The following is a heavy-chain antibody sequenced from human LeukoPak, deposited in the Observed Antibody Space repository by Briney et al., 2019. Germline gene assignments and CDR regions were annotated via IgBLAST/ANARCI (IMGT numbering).Heavy chain of an antibody. CDR1: GDSVSSNSAI. J-gene: IGHJ6*02. CDR2: TYYRSKWYN. V-gene: IGHV6-1*01. CDR3: ALARSEYHYGMDV. Sequence: SQTLSLACAISGDSVSSNSAIWSWIRQSPSRGLEWLGRTYYRSKWYNEYAVSVKGRINTNPDPSKNQFSLQLNSVTPEDTAVYYCALARSEYHYGMDVWGQGAAVTVSS.